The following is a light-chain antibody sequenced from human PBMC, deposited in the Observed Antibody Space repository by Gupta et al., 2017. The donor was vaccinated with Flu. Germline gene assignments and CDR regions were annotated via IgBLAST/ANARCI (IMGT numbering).Light chain of an antibody. Sequence: EIVLTQSPATLSLSPRERATLTCRASQGGGTYLAWYQQKHGQTPRLLVYDASTRATGIPARFSGSGSGTDFTLTISSLEPEDLAVYYWQDRSNWPPYTLGQGTRLEI. CDR2: DAS. CDR1: QGGGTY. J-gene: IGKJ2*01. V-gene: IGKV3-11*01. CDR3: QDRSNWPPYT.